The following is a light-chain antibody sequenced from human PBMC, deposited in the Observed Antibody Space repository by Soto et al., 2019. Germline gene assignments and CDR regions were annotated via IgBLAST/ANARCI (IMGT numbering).Light chain of an antibody. CDR2: PAS. CDR3: QQSYVTPWT. Sequence: EIQMTQNPSSLSASVGDRVTITWRASQSISSYLNWYQQKPGKAPKLLIYPASSLQSGVPSRFSGSGSGTDFTLSISSLQPEDFATYYCQQSYVTPWTFGQGTKVDIK. CDR1: QSISSY. V-gene: IGKV1-39*01. J-gene: IGKJ1*01.